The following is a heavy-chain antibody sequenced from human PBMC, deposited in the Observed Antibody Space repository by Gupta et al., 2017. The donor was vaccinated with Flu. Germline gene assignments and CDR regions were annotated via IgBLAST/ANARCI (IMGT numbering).Heavy chain of an antibody. D-gene: IGHD6-19*01. CDR3: ASGWGRGCVVGDYGMDV. J-gene: IGHJ6*02. CDR1: GFTASSNY. CDR2: IYSGGST. V-gene: IGHV3-53*02. Sequence: EVQLVATGGGLIQPGGSLRLSCAASGFTASSNYMSWVRQVPGKGLEWVSVIYSGGSTYYADSVKGRFTISRDNSKNTLYLQMNSLRAEDTAVYYCASGWGRGCVVGDYGMDVWGQGTTVTVSS.